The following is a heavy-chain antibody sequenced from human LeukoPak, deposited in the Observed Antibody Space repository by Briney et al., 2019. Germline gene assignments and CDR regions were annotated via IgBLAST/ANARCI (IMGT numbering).Heavy chain of an antibody. CDR1: GGSISSYY. Sequence: PSETLSLTCTVSGGSISSYYWSWIRQPPGKGLEWIGYIYYSGSTNYNPSLRSRVTISVDTSKNQFSLKLSSVTAADAAVYFCARDRGNYPFDYWGQGTLVTVSS. V-gene: IGHV4-59*01. J-gene: IGHJ4*02. CDR3: ARDRGNYPFDY. D-gene: IGHD3-3*01. CDR2: IYYSGST.